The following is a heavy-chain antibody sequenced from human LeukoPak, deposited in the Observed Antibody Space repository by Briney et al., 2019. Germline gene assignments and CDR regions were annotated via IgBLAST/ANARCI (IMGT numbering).Heavy chain of an antibody. CDR2: IRYDGSNK. V-gene: IGHV3-30*02. J-gene: IGHJ4*02. D-gene: IGHD3-10*01. CDR3: ARDRGESYFDY. CDR1: AFTFSSYG. Sequence: GGSLRLSCAASAFTFSSYGMHWVRQAPGKGLQWVAFIRYDGSNKHYADSVKGRFTISRDNSKNTLYLQINSLRAEDTAVYYFARDRGESYFDYWGQGTLVTVSS.